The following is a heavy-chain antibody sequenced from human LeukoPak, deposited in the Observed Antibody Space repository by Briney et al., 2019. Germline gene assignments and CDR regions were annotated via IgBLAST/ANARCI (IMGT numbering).Heavy chain of an antibody. CDR1: GGPISSYN. Sequence: PSETLSLTCIVSGGPISSYNWNWIRQPPGKGLEWIGYMYNSGSTNNNPSLKSRVTISVDKSKNQFSLKLSSVTAADTAVYYCAKESNSSDNWYFDLWGRGTLVTVSS. V-gene: IGHV4-59*01. CDR2: MYNSGST. CDR3: AKESNSSDNWYFDL. D-gene: IGHD2/OR15-2a*01. J-gene: IGHJ2*01.